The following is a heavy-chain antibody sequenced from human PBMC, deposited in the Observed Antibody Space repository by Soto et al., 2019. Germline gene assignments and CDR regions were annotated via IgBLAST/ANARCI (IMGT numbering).Heavy chain of an antibody. V-gene: IGHV3-48*03. Sequence: EVQLVESGGGLVQPGGSLRLSCAASGFTFSSYEMNWVRQAPGKGLEWVSCISSSGRTIYYADSVKGRFTISRDNAKNSLYLQMNSLRAEDTAVYYCARPLERRVHGAFDIWRQGTMVTVSS. CDR1: GFTFSSYE. CDR3: ARPLERRVHGAFDI. D-gene: IGHD1-1*01. CDR2: ISSSGRTI. J-gene: IGHJ3*02.